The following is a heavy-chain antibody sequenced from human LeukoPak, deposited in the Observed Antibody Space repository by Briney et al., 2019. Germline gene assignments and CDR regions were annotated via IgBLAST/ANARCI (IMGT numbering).Heavy chain of an antibody. CDR3: ARVGDYGDYPALDAFDI. CDR1: GGSISSSNW. D-gene: IGHD4-17*01. V-gene: IGHV4-4*02. J-gene: IGHJ3*02. Sequence: SETLSLTCAVSGGSISSSNWWSWVRQPPGKGLEWIGEIYHSGSTNYNPSLKSRVTISVDKSKNQFSLKLSSVTAADTAVYYCARVGDYGDYPALDAFDIWGQGTMVTVSS. CDR2: IYHSGST.